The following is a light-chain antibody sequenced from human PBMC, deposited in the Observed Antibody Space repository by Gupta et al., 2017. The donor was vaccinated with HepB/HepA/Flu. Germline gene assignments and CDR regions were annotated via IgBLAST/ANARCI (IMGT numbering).Light chain of an antibody. Sequence: SYDLTQPPSVSVSPGQTANITCSGHNLGNKYVAWYQQKSGQSPLLVIFQDTQRPSGIPERISGSNSANTATLTISGTQPMDGADYYCQAWDSSTATVVGGGTRLTVL. CDR2: QDT. J-gene: IGLJ3*02. CDR1: NLGNKY. V-gene: IGLV3-1*01. CDR3: QAWDSSTATV.